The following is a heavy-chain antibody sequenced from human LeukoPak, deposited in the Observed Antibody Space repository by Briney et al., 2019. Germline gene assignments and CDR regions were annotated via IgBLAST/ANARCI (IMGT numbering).Heavy chain of an antibody. CDR3: AKVPYSDYGSGRPPFMDV. CDR2: VSSG. Sequence: GGSLRLSCTASGFTLGSHDMHWVRQIPGQGLEWVAAVSSGFADSVQGRFTISRDNSKNTLYLQMTSLRVEDTATYYCAKVPYSDYGSGRPPFMDVWGQGTTVAVSS. D-gene: IGHD3-10*01. V-gene: IGHV3-30*18. J-gene: IGHJ6*02. CDR1: GFTLGSHD.